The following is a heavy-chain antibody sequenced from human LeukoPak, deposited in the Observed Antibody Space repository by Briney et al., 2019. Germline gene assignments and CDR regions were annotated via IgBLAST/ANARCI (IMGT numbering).Heavy chain of an antibody. CDR3: ARVGYSGRRLDYYFDY. J-gene: IGHJ4*02. V-gene: IGHV4-4*07. D-gene: IGHD1-26*01. Sequence: PSETLSLTCTVSGGSISSYYWSWIRQPAGKGLEWIGRIYTSGSTNYNPSLKSRVTVSVDTSKNQFSLKLSSVTAADTAVYYCARVGYSGRRLDYYFDYWGQGTLVTVSS. CDR2: IYTSGST. CDR1: GGSISSYY.